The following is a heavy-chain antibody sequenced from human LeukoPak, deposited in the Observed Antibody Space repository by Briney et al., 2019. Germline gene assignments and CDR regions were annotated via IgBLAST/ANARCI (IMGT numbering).Heavy chain of an antibody. J-gene: IGHJ4*02. D-gene: IGHD3-22*01. Sequence: SETLSLTCTVSGDSISSRSYYWGWIRQPPGKGLEWIGSIYYRGSTYYNPSLRSRVTISLDTNKYQFSLKLSSVTAADTAVYYCARSRWLSDPYFDYWGQGTLVTVSS. CDR1: GDSISSRSYY. CDR3: ARSRWLSDPYFDY. CDR2: IYYRGST. V-gene: IGHV4-39*07.